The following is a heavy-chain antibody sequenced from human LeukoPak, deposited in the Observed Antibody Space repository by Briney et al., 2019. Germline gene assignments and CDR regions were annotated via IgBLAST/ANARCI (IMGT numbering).Heavy chain of an antibody. V-gene: IGHV1-46*01. D-gene: IGHD3-22*01. J-gene: IGHJ4*02. CDR2: INPSGGST. Sequence: ASVKVSCEPYGYICTNYYIYGVPEALGQGLEWMGIINPSGGSTSYAQKFQGRVSMTRDTSTSTVYMELSSLRSEDTAVYYCARDGYDSSGSHEPELLDYWGQGTLVTVSS. CDR1: GYICTNYY. CDR3: ARDGYDSSGSHEPELLDY.